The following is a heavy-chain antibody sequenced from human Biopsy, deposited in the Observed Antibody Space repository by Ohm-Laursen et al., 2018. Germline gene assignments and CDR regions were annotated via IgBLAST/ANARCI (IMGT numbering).Heavy chain of an antibody. Sequence: GSSVKVSCKASGYTFSGYYMHWVRQAPGQGLEWMGWINPDSGVTNYAQKFQGRVTMTRDTSISTAYMELSRLGSDDTAVYYCARDKYRSRNYFDNWGQGSLVTVSS. CDR1: GYTFSGYY. CDR3: ARDKYRSRNYFDN. D-gene: IGHD6-19*01. CDR2: INPDSGVT. J-gene: IGHJ4*02. V-gene: IGHV1-2*02.